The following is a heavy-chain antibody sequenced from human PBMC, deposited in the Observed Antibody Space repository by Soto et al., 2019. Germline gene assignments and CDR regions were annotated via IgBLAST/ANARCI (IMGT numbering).Heavy chain of an antibody. D-gene: IGHD2-21*01. V-gene: IGHV1-2*02. J-gene: IGHJ5*02. CDR1: GYTFTDYY. Sequence: ASVEVSCKASGYTFTDYYMHWVRQAPGQGLEWMGWINSDSGGTNYAQKFQGRVTMTRDTSISTAYMELSRLRSDDTAVYYCAKKSVERDWCDPWGQGSLVAVSS. CDR3: AKKSVERDWCDP. CDR2: INSDSGGT.